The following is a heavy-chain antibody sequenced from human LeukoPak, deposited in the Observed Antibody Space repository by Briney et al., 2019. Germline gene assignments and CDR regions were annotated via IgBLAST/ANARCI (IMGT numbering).Heavy chain of an antibody. D-gene: IGHD6-6*01. CDR2: ISYDGSNK. J-gene: IGHJ4*02. V-gene: IGHV3-30-3*01. CDR3: ARDAIAARHPPQVAN. Sequence: GGSLRLSCAASGFTFSSYAMHWVRQAPGKGLEWVAVISYDGSNKYYADSVKGRFTISRDNSKNTLYLQMNSLRAEDTAVYYCARDAIAARHPPQVANWGQGTLVTVSS. CDR1: GFTFSSYA.